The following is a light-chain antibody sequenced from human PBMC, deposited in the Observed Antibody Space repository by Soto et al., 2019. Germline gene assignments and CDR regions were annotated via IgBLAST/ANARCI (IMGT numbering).Light chain of an antibody. Sequence: EIVLTQSPGTLSLSPGERATLSCRASQSVSSYLTWYQQKSGQAPRLLIYGASSRASGIPDRFSGSGSGTDFPLTISRLEPEDFAVYYCQQYDSSPYTFGQGTKLEIK. CDR2: GAS. CDR3: QQYDSSPYT. J-gene: IGKJ2*01. CDR1: QSVSSY. V-gene: IGKV3-20*01.